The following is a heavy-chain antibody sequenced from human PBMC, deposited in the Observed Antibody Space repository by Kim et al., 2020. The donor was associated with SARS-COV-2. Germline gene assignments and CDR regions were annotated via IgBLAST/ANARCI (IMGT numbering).Heavy chain of an antibody. CDR1: GGSFTGYY. CDR3: ARTNYDSSGYYSSLDS. J-gene: IGHJ5*01. D-gene: IGHD3-22*01. Sequence: SETLSLTCTVSGGSFTGYYWSWIRQSPGKGLVWIGYIYHTGSTDYNPSLRSRVTISVDTSKNHFSLKLTSVTAADTAVYYCARTNYDSSGYYSSLDSWG. CDR2: IYHTGST. V-gene: IGHV4-59*01.